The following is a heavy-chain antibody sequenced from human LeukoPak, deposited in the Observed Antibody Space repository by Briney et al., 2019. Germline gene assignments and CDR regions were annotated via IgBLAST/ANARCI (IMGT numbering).Heavy chain of an antibody. CDR3: ARDQSSEKLRPGRYYYMDV. CDR2: INPNSGGT. Sequence: GASVKVSCKASGYTFTGYYMHWVRQAPGQGLEWMGWINPNSGGTNYAQKFQGRVTMTRDTSISTAYMELSSLRSEDTAVYYCARDQSSEKLRPGRYYYMDVWGKGTTVTVSS. V-gene: IGHV1-2*02. D-gene: IGHD1-26*01. CDR1: GYTFTGYY. J-gene: IGHJ6*03.